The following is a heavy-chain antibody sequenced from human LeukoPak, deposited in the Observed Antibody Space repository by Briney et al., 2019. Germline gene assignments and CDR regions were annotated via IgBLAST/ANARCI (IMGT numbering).Heavy chain of an antibody. CDR1: GGSISSYY. CDR3: ARSSHDSSGYYYEEGYFDY. Sequence: SETLSLTCTVSGGSISSYYWSWIRQPPGKGLEWLGYIYYSGSTNYNPSLKSRVTISVDTSKNQFSLKLSSVTAADTAVYYCARSSHDSSGYYYEEGYFDYWGQGTLVTVSS. V-gene: IGHV4-59*01. D-gene: IGHD3-22*01. J-gene: IGHJ4*02. CDR2: IYYSGST.